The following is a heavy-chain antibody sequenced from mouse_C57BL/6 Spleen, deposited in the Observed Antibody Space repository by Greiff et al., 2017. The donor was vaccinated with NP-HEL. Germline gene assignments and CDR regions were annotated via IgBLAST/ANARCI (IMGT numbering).Heavy chain of an antibody. CDR1: GYTFTSYW. J-gene: IGHJ2*01. CDR3: ARSDYYGSRGYFDY. Sequence: QLQQPGAELVKPGASVKMSCKASGYTFTSYWITWVKQRPGQGLEWIGDIYPGSGSTNYNEKFKSKATLTVDTSSSTAYMQLSSLTSEDSAVYYCARSDYYGSRGYFDYWGQGTTLTVSS. D-gene: IGHD1-1*01. V-gene: IGHV1-55*01. CDR2: IYPGSGST.